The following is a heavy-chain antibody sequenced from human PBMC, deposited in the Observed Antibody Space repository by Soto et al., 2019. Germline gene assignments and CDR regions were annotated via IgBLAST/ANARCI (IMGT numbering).Heavy chain of an antibody. CDR3: AKGGVSAVAGTDPYYYGMDV. CDR2: ISYDGSNK. J-gene: IGHJ6*02. CDR1: GFTFSSYG. D-gene: IGHD6-19*01. V-gene: IGHV3-30*18. Sequence: GGSLRLSCAASGFTFSSYGMHWVRQAPGKGLEWVAVISYDGSNKYYADSVKGRFTISRDNSKNTLYLQMNSLRAEDTAVYYCAKGGVSAVAGTDPYYYGMDVWGQGTTVTVSS.